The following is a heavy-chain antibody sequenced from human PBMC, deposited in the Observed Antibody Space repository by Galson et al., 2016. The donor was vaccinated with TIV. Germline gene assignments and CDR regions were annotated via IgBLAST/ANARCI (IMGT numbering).Heavy chain of an antibody. D-gene: IGHD3-22*01. CDR1: GVTFSSYA. V-gene: IGHV3-23*01. CDR2: ISGGGGST. Sequence: SLRLSCAASGVTFSSYAMSWVRQAPGMGLEWVSAISGGGGSTYYADSVKGRFTISRDNSKNTLFLQMNSLRAEDTAVYYCTKVPSSGFSYYYGLDVWGQGTTVTVSS. CDR3: TKVPSSGFSYYYGLDV. J-gene: IGHJ6*02.